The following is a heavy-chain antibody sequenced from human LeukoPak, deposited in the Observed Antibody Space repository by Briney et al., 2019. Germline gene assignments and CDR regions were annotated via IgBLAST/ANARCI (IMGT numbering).Heavy chain of an antibody. D-gene: IGHD3-9*01. CDR2: IYHSGST. CDR3: ARGIRLTGSPTDY. V-gene: IGHV4-59*01. CDR1: GGSISTYY. J-gene: IGHJ4*02. Sequence: SETLSLTCTVSGGSISTYYWNWIRQPPGKGLEWIGYIYHSGSTNYNPSLQSRVTISVDTSKNQFSLNLNSVTAADTAVYYCARGIRLTGSPTDYWGQGTLVTVSS.